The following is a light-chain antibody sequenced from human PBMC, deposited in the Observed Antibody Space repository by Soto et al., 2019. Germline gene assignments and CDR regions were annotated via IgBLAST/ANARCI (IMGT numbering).Light chain of an antibody. CDR2: DAS. CDR3: QQRSNWPPIT. J-gene: IGKJ5*01. Sequence: EIVLTQSPATLSLSPGERATLSCRASQSVSSYLAWYQQKPGQAPRLLIDDASNRATGIPARFSGSGSGTDFTLTINSLEPEDFAVYYCQQRSNWPPITFGQGTRLEI. V-gene: IGKV3-11*01. CDR1: QSVSSY.